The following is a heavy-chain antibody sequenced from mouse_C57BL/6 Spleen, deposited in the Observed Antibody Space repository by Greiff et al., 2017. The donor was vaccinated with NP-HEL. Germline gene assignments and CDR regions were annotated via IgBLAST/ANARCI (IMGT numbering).Heavy chain of an antibody. D-gene: IGHD3-2*02. J-gene: IGHJ1*03. Sequence: EVKLQESGPGLVKPSQSLSLTCSVTGYSITSGYYWNWIRQFPGNKLEWMGYISYDGSNNYNPSLKNRISITRDTSKNQFFLKLNSVTTEDTATYYCAREGQLRPYWYFDVWGTGTTVTVSS. V-gene: IGHV3-6*01. CDR2: ISYDGSN. CDR1: GYSITSGYY. CDR3: AREGQLRPYWYFDV.